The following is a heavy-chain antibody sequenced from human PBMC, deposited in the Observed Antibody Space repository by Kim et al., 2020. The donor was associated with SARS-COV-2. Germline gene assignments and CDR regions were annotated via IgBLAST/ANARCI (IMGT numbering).Heavy chain of an antibody. CDR3: GKYGSGTYYEGLT. Sequence: GGSLRPSCAASGFIFSTYAMNWVRQAPGKGLEWVSAISSGGSTYYADSVKGRFTISRDNSKNTLYLQMNSLRAEDTALYYCGKYGSGTYYEGLTWGQGTLVTVSS. D-gene: IGHD3-10*01. V-gene: IGHV3-23*01. CDR2: ISSGGST. J-gene: IGHJ5*02. CDR1: GFIFSTYA.